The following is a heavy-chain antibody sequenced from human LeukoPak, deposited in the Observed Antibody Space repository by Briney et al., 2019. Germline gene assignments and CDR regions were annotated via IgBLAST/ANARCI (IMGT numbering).Heavy chain of an antibody. CDR3: AKEGQRGSYGVYDDYH. CDR2: ISNDETNK. D-gene: IGHD5/OR15-5a*01. V-gene: IGHV3-30*18. Sequence: GRSLRLSCAASGFTFSRDGIHWVRQAPGKGLEWVAVISNDETNKYYTDSVKGRFTISRDNSKNMVYLQMNSLRVEDTAIYYCAKEGQRGSYGVYDDYHWGQGTLVTVSS. CDR1: GFTFSRDG. J-gene: IGHJ5*02.